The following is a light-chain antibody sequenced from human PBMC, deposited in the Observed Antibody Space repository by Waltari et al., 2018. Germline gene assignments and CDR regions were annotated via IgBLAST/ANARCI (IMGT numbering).Light chain of an antibody. V-gene: IGKV2-28*01. CDR2: LGS. Sequence: DIVMTQSPLSLPVSPGEPASISCRSRQSLLHTNGNKYLDWYLQKPGQSPQLLIYLGSNRASGVPDRFSGSGSGTDFTLTINSLQAEDVAVYYCQQYFSTPSTFGPGTKVDIK. CDR1: QSLLHTNGNKY. CDR3: QQYFSTPST. J-gene: IGKJ3*01.